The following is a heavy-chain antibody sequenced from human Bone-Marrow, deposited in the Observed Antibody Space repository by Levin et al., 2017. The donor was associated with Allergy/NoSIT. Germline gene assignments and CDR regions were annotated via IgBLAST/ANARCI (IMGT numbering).Heavy chain of an antibody. D-gene: IGHD5-18*01. J-gene: IGHJ4*02. CDR3: AKDLGRSGNTYGPS. CDR1: GFTFVKYG. CDR2: IWYDGSLK. V-gene: IGHV3-33*03. Sequence: GGSLRLSCEASGFTFVKYGFHWVRQAPGKGLEWVAVIWYDGSLKFYADSVRGRFTFSRDNSKNILYLQMNSLRDEDTGVYFCAKDLGRSGNTYGPSWGQGTLVTVSS.